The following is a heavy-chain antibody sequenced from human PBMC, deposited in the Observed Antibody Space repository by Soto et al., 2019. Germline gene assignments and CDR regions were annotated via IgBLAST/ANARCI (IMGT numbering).Heavy chain of an antibody. Sequence: EVQLLESGGGLVQPGGSLRLSCEASGFTLSNYGMTWVRQAPGKGLEWVSGISGSDGNTYYADSVKGRFTISRDSSKNTLYLQMNTLRAEDTAVYYCAKDKYYDWGKGTLVTVSS. CDR1: GFTLSNYG. V-gene: IGHV3-23*01. D-gene: IGHD3-16*01. CDR3: AKDKYYD. J-gene: IGHJ4*02. CDR2: ISGSDGNT.